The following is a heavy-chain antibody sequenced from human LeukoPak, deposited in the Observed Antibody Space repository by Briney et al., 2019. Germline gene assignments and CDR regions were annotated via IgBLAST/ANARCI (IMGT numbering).Heavy chain of an antibody. Sequence: PGGSLRLSCAASGFTVSSNYMSWVRQAPGKGLEWVSVIYSCGSTYYADSVKGRFTISRDNFKNTLYLQMNNLRAEDTAVYYCARAYDSSGYCSHYYYMDVWGKGTTVTVSS. CDR1: GFTVSSNY. J-gene: IGHJ6*03. V-gene: IGHV3-53*05. CDR3: ARAYDSSGYCSHYYYMDV. D-gene: IGHD3-22*01. CDR2: IYSCGST.